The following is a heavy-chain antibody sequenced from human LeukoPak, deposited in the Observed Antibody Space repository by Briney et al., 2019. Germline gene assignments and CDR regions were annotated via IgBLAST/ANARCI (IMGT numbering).Heavy chain of an antibody. CDR1: GYTLTELS. Sequence: ASVKVSCKVSGYTLTELSMDWVRQAPGQGLEWMGRINPNSGGTKYAQKFQGRATLTRDTSISTAYMELSRLRSDDTAVYYCARDGGSYSEFDYWGQGTLVNVSS. V-gene: IGHV1-2*06. CDR2: INPNSGGT. D-gene: IGHD1-26*01. J-gene: IGHJ4*02. CDR3: ARDGGSYSEFDY.